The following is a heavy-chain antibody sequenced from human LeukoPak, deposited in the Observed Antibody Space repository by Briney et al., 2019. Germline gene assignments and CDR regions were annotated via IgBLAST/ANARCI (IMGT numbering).Heavy chain of an antibody. CDR3: ASSIAAAGPRRNWFDP. CDR1: GFTFSSYS. J-gene: IGHJ5*02. V-gene: IGHV3-21*01. Sequence: PGGPLRLSCAASGFTFSSYSMNWVRQAPGKGLEWVSSISSSSSYIYYADSVKGRFTISRDNAKNSLYLQMNSLRAEDTAVYYCASSIAAAGPRRNWFDPWGQGTLVTVSS. D-gene: IGHD6-13*01. CDR2: ISSSSSYI.